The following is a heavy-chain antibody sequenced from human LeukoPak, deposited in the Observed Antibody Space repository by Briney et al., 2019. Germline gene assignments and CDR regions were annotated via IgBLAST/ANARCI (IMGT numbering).Heavy chain of an antibody. V-gene: IGHV3-7*01. Sequence: HPGGSLRLSFAASGFTFISYWMTWFRQAPGKGLEWVANIKQDGSEKYYVDSVKGRFTISRDNAKNSLYLQMNSLRAEDTAVYYCATLVVPAASRGGYYYYYYMDVWGKGTTVTVSS. CDR2: IKQDGSEK. D-gene: IGHD2-2*01. CDR3: ATLVVPAASRGGYYYYYYMDV. CDR1: GFTFISYW. J-gene: IGHJ6*03.